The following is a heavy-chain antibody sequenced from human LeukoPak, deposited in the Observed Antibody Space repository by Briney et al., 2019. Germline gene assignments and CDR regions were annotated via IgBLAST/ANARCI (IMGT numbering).Heavy chain of an antibody. CDR2: IKGDGSAK. D-gene: IGHD5-18*01. CDR3: ARDRGWIQHDI. CDR1: GFAFSDSW. Sequence: PGGSLRLSCAASGFAFSDSWMTWIRQAPGKGLEWVAFIKGDGSAKKYVDSVKGGFTITRDNAKNSLFLQMNSLRAEDTAVYYCARDRGWIQHDIWGQGTMVTVSS. V-gene: IGHV3-7*01. J-gene: IGHJ3*02.